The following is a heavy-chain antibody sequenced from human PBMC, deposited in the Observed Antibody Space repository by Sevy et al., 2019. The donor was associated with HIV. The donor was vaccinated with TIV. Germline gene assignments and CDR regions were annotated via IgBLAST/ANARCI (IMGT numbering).Heavy chain of an antibody. V-gene: IGHV3-30-3*01. CDR2: ISYEGTEP. Sequence: GGSLRLSCAASCFAFSTHAMHWVRHAPGKGLEWVAVISYEGTEPIYAASVEARFTISRDNSKNMLSLQINSLRPEDTAVYYCARDGGNSVKWYPLYWGHGTLVTVSS. D-gene: IGHD2-2*01. CDR1: CFAFSTHA. J-gene: IGHJ4*01. CDR3: ARDGGNSVKWYPLY.